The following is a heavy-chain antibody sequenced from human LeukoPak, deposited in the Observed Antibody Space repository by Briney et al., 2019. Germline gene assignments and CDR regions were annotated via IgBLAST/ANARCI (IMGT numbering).Heavy chain of an antibody. CDR1: GGSISSSTYS. Sequence: LETLSLTCSVSGGSISSSTYSWGWIRQPRGKGLEWIGTIYYSGSTYYRPSLKSRVTISVDTSKNQFSLKLSSVTAADTAVYYCASVDTDLVTSFDYWGQGTLVTVSS. D-gene: IGHD5-18*01. J-gene: IGHJ4*02. V-gene: IGHV4-39*01. CDR2: IYYSGST. CDR3: ASVDTDLVTSFDY.